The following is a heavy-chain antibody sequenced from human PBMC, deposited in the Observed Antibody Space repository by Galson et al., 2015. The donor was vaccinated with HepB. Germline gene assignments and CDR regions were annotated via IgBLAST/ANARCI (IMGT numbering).Heavy chain of an antibody. CDR1: GFDFSNYA. Sequence: SLRLSCAASGFDFSNYAMSWVRQAPGKGLEGVEVISYDGSNKYYADSVKGRFAISRDNSRYTLNLQMNSLRDEDTAVYYCARNEEGWELLSVGAFDIWGQGKMVTVSS. CDR2: ISYDGSNK. CDR3: ARNEEGWELLSVGAFDI. J-gene: IGHJ3*02. V-gene: IGHV3-30*09. D-gene: IGHD1-26*01.